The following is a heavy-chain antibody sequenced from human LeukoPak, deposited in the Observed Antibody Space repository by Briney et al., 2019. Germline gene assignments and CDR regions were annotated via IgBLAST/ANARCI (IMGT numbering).Heavy chain of an antibody. CDR1: GYSFTSYW. CDR2: IYPGDSDT. D-gene: IGHD5-18*01. V-gene: IGHV5-51*01. J-gene: IGHJ4*02. Sequence: GESLKISCKGSGYSFTSYWIGWVRQMPGRGLEWMGIIYPGDSDTRYSPFFQGQVTISADKSISTAYLQWSSLKASDTAMYYCARSTGYSYGMVQPDYWGQGTLVTVSS. CDR3: ARSTGYSYGMVQPDY.